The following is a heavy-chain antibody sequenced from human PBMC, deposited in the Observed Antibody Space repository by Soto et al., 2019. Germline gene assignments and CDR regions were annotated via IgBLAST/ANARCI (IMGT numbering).Heavy chain of an antibody. D-gene: IGHD2-2*01. CDR3: ARWPYCSSTSCYVYYYYYGMDV. Sequence: GESLKISCKGSGYSFTSYWISWVRQMPGKGLEWMGRIDPSDSYTNYSPSFQGHVTISADKSISTAYLQWSSLKASDTATYYCARWPYCSSTSCYVYYYYYGMDVWGQGTKVTGSS. J-gene: IGHJ6*02. V-gene: IGHV5-10-1*01. CDR2: IDPSDSYT. CDR1: GYSFTSYW.